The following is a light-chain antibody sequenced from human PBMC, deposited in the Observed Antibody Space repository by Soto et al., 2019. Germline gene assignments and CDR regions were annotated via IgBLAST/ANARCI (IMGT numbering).Light chain of an antibody. J-gene: IGKJ4*01. Sequence: DIQMTQSPATLSASVGDRVTITCRARQSISSWLAWYQQKPGKAPKLLIYAASTLQSGVPSRFRGSGSGTDFTLTISCLQSEGFATYYCQQYYSYPLTFGGGTKVDIK. CDR2: AAS. V-gene: IGKV1-5*01. CDR1: QSISSW. CDR3: QQYYSYPLT.